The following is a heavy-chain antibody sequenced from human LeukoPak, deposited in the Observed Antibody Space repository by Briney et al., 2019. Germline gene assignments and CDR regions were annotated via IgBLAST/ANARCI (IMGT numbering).Heavy chain of an antibody. Sequence: GGSLRLSCAASGFTISSYEMNWVRQAPGKGLEWVSYISSSGSLIHYADSVKGRFTFSRDNAKNSLYLQMNSLRGEDTAVYYCAREGGWNDLDYWGQGTLVTVSS. D-gene: IGHD1-1*01. CDR3: AREGGWNDLDY. CDR1: GFTISSYE. J-gene: IGHJ4*02. V-gene: IGHV3-48*03. CDR2: ISSSGSLI.